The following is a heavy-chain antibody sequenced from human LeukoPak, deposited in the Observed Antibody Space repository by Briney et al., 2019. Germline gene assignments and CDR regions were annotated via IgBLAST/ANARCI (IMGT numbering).Heavy chain of an antibody. CDR1: GGSISSYY. D-gene: IGHD7-27*01. CDR2: IYYSGST. Sequence: SETLSLTCTVSGGSISSYYWSWIRQPPGKGLEWIGYIYYSGSTNYNPSLKSRVTISVDTSKNQFSLKLSSVTAADTAVYYCARESAGDSAFDIWGQGTMVTVSS. CDR3: ARESAGDSAFDI. V-gene: IGHV4-59*01. J-gene: IGHJ3*02.